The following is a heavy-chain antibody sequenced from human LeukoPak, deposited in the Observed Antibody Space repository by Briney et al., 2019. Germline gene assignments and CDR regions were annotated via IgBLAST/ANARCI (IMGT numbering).Heavy chain of an antibody. CDR3: ARDSRYYYDSSGWVRFGY. J-gene: IGHJ4*02. V-gene: IGHV1-2*02. Sequence: GASVKVSCKASGYTFTGYYMHWVRQAPGQGLEWMGWINPNSGGTNYAQKFQGRVTMTRDTSISTAYMELSRLRSDDTAVYYCARDSRYYYDSSGWVRFGYWGQGTLVTVSS. CDR1: GYTFTGYY. CDR2: INPNSGGT. D-gene: IGHD3-22*01.